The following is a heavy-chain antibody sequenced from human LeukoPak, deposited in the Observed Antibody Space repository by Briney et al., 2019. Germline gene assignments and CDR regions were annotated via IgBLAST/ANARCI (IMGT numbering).Heavy chain of an antibody. CDR3: ARGGRTTWHGMDV. CDR2: IWYDGSNT. Sequence: GGSLRLSCEASGFTFSTYGMHWVRQAPGKGLEWVAVIWYDGSNTNYADSVKGRFTISRDNSKNTLYLQMNSLRAEDTAVYYCARGGRTTWHGMDVWGQGTTVTVSS. V-gene: IGHV3-33*01. D-gene: IGHD4-17*01. CDR1: GFTFSTYG. J-gene: IGHJ6*02.